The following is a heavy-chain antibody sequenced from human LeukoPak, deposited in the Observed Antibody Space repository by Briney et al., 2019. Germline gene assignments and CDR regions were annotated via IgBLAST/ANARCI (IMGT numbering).Heavy chain of an antibody. CDR3: ASLDYCSGGSCYSG. CDR2: ISSSSSYI. CDR1: GFTFSSYS. Sequence: PGGSLRLSCAASGFTFSSYSMNWVRQAPGKGLEWVSSISSSSSYIYYADSVKGRSTISRDNAKNSLYLQMNSLRAEDTAVYYCASLDYCSGGSCYSGWGQGTLVTVSS. J-gene: IGHJ4*02. V-gene: IGHV3-21*01. D-gene: IGHD2-15*01.